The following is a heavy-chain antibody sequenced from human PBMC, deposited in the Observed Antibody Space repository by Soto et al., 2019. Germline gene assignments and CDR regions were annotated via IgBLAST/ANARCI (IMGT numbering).Heavy chain of an antibody. J-gene: IGHJ4*02. D-gene: IGHD3-16*01. V-gene: IGHV3-72*01. CDR2: TRNKANSYTT. CDR3: AREGDMITFGGALDY. CDR1: GFTFSDHY. Sequence: EVQLVESGGGLVQPGGSLRLSCAASGFTFSDHYMDWVRQAPGKGLEWVGRTRNKANSYTTEYAASVKGRFTISRDDSKNSLYLQMNSLKTEDTAVYYCAREGDMITFGGALDYWGQGTLVTVSS.